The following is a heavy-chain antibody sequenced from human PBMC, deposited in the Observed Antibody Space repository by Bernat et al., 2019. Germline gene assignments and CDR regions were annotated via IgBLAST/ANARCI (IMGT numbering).Heavy chain of an antibody. D-gene: IGHD5-12*01. CDR1: GFTFSSYG. V-gene: IGHV3-33*01. CDR3: ASSSGYDLGY. Sequence: QVQLVESGGGVVQPGRSLRLSCAASGFTFSSYGMHWVRQAPGKGLEWVAVIWYDGSNKYYADSVKGRFTISRDNSKNTLYMQMNSLRAEDTAVYYCASSSGYDLGYWGQGTLVTVSS. J-gene: IGHJ4*02. CDR2: IWYDGSNK.